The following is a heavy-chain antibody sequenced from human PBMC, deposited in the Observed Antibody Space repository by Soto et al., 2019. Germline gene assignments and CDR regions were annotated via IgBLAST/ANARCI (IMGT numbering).Heavy chain of an antibody. Sequence: GGSLRLSCAASGFTFSSYAMSWVRQAPGKGLEWVSAISGSGGSTYYADSVRGRFTISRDNSKNTLYLQMNSLRAEDTAVYYCAKDHGYSGTWSGWIHLHYYGMDVWGQGTTVTVSS. D-gene: IGHD3-10*01. J-gene: IGHJ6*02. CDR1: GFTFSSYA. CDR2: ISGSGGST. V-gene: IGHV3-23*01. CDR3: AKDHGYSGTWSGWIHLHYYGMDV.